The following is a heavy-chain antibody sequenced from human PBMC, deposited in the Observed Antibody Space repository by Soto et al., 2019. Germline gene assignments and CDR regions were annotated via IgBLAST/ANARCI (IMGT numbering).Heavy chain of an antibody. Sequence: GASVKVSCKASGYTFTSYGISWVRQAPGQGLEWMGWISAYNGNTNYAQKLQGRVTMTTDTSTSTAYMELRSLRSDDTAVYYCARDPMKNSYSFGWFEPRGQGTLVTVST. CDR2: ISAYNGNT. CDR3: ARDPMKNSYSFGWFEP. J-gene: IGHJ5*02. D-gene: IGHD5-18*01. V-gene: IGHV1-18*01. CDR1: GYTFTSYG.